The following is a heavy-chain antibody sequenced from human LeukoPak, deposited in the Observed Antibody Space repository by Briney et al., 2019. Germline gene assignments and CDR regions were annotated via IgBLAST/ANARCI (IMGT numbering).Heavy chain of an antibody. J-gene: IGHJ4*02. Sequence: ASVKVSCKTSGYRFITFGINWVRQAPGQGLEWMGWINPYNGDTNYAQKLQGRVTMTTDTSTNTAYMELRSLRSDDTAVYYCAREGLGELTLDYWGQGTLVTVSS. D-gene: IGHD3-16*01. CDR2: INPYNGDT. V-gene: IGHV1-18*01. CDR1: GYRFITFG. CDR3: AREGLGELTLDY.